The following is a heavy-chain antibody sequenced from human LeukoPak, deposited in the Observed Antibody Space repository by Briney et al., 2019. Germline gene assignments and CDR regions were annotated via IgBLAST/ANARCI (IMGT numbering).Heavy chain of an antibody. CDR2: ISSSGSTI. D-gene: IGHD5-12*01. CDR3: ARENGGYVIALDS. Sequence: GGSLRLSCAASGFTFSSYEMNWVRQAPGKGLEWVSYISSSGSTIHYADSVRGRFTISRDNAKNSLYLQMNSLGAEDTAVYYCARENGGYVIALDSWGQGTLVTVSS. V-gene: IGHV3-48*03. CDR1: GFTFSSYE. J-gene: IGHJ4*02.